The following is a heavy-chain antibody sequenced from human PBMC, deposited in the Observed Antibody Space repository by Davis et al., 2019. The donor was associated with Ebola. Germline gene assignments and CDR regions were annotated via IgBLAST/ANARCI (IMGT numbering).Heavy chain of an antibody. J-gene: IGHJ4*01. V-gene: IGHV4-30-2*01. D-gene: IGHD3/OR15-3a*01. Sequence: SETLSLTCTVSGGSITSGDYSWSSIPRPRGKVLAWIEYIFQGGNPYSNPSLRSRVTISVDKSKNQFSLQLTFLTAADTAVYYCARADLPGPFDYWGHGTLVTVAS. CDR1: GGSITSGDYS. CDR2: IFQGGNP. CDR3: ARADLPGPFDY.